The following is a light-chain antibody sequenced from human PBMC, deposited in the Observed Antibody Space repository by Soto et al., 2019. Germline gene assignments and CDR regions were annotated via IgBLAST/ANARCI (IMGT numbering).Light chain of an antibody. Sequence: QSALTQPASVSGSPGQSITISCAGSNSDVGAYNYVSWYQQHPGKAPKLIIFDVSNRPSGVSDRFSASKSGNTASLTISGLQPEDEADYHCSSFTTSATLVFGGGTQLTVL. CDR1: NSDVGAYNY. V-gene: IGLV2-14*03. CDR2: DVS. J-gene: IGLJ3*02. CDR3: SSFTTSATLV.